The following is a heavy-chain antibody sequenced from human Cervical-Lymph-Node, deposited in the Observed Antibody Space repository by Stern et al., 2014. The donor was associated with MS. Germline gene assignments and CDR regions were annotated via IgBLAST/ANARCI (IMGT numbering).Heavy chain of an antibody. V-gene: IGHV5-51*03. CDR2: IYPGDSDT. Sequence: VQLVESGAEVKKLGDSLKISCKASGYSFISDWIGWVPQGPGKGLEWMGNIYPGDSDTRYSPSFQGLVTISADKSITTAYLQWNSLKASDTALYYCVRGGSGQLVGPFRHWGQGTLLSVTS. CDR1: GYSFISDW. CDR3: VRGGSGQLVGPFRH. J-gene: IGHJ1*01. D-gene: IGHD6-6*01.